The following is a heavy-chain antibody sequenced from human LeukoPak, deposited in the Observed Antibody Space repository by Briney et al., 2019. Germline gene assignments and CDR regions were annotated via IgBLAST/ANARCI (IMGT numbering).Heavy chain of an antibody. CDR3: ARYCSSTSCHHSYYYYMDV. J-gene: IGHJ6*03. CDR2: ISSSSSYI. CDR1: GYSFRSHS. Sequence: GGSLGLSCAGSGYSFRSHSMNWVRQAPGKGLEWVSSISSSSSYIYYADSVKGRFIISRDNAKNSLYLQMNSLKAEDTAVYYCARYCSSTSCHHSYYYYMDVWGKGTTVTVSS. V-gene: IGHV3-21*01. D-gene: IGHD2-2*01.